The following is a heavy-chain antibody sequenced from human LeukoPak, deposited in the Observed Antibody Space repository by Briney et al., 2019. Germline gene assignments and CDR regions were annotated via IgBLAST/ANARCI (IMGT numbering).Heavy chain of an antibody. V-gene: IGHV3-23*01. CDR2: ISGSGGST. J-gene: IGHJ4*02. CDR3: AKVSLLGSGYYYGEEY. Sequence: PGGSLRLSCAASGFTFSSSAMTWVRQAPGKGLEWVSTISGSGGSTYYADSVRGRFTISRDNSNNTLYLQMNSLRAEDTAVYYCAKVSLLGSGYYYGEEYWGQGTLVTVSS. CDR1: GFTFSSSA. D-gene: IGHD3-10*01.